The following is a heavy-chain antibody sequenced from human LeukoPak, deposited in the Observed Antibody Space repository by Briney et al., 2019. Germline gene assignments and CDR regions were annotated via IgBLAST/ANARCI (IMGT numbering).Heavy chain of an antibody. CDR3: ARDPWGGGGITIFEVVIIGGSFDY. J-gene: IGHJ4*02. D-gene: IGHD3-3*01. CDR2: ISYDGSNK. V-gene: IGHV3-30-3*01. Sequence: GGSLRLSCAASGFTFSSYAMHWVRQAPGKGLEWVAVISYDGSNKYYADSAKGRFTISRDNSTNTLYLQMESMRGEDTAVYYCARDPWGGGGITIFEVVIIGGSFDYWGQGTLVTVSS. CDR1: GFTFSSYA.